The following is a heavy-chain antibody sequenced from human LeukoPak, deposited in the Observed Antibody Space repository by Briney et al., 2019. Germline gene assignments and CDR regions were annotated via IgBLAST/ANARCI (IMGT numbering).Heavy chain of an antibody. J-gene: IGHJ6*02. CDR2: INHSGST. D-gene: IGHD5-18*01. V-gene: IGHV4-34*01. Sequence: SETLSLTCAVYGGSFSGYYWSWIRQPPGKGLEWIGEINHSGSTNYNPSLKSRVTISVDTSKNQFSLKLSSVTAADTAVYYCARGVDTAMASGDYYYGMDVWGQGTTVTVSS. CDR1: GGSFSGYY. CDR3: ARGVDTAMASGDYYYGMDV.